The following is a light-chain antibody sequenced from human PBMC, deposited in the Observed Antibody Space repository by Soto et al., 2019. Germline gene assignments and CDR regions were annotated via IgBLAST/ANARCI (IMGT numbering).Light chain of an antibody. CDR1: SSDVGDYNY. Sequence: QSVLTQPPSASGSPGQSVTISCTGTSSDVGDYNYVSWYQQHPDKAPKLVIYEVNKRPSGVPDRFSGSKSGNTASLTVSGLRPEDEADYYCSSYADSNNWVFGGGTKVTVL. J-gene: IGLJ3*02. V-gene: IGLV2-8*01. CDR3: SSYADSNNWV. CDR2: EVN.